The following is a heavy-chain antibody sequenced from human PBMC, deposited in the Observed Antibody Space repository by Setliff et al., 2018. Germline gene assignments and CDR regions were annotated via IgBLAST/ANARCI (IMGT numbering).Heavy chain of an antibody. CDR2: INWNGGST. D-gene: IGHD6-19*01. Sequence: PGGSLRLSCAASGFTFDVYGMSWVRQAPGKGLEWVSGINWNGGSTGYAGSVKGRFTISRDNAKNSLYLQMNSLRVEDTALYYCARYSSGWTGGASDIWGQGTMVTVSS. CDR3: ARYSSGWTGGASDI. CDR1: GFTFDVYG. V-gene: IGHV3-20*04. J-gene: IGHJ3*02.